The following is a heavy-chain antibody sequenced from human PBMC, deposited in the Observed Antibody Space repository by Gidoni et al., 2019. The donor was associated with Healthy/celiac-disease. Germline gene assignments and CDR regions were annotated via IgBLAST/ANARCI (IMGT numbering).Heavy chain of an antibody. CDR2: MSGSGGST. CDR3: AKDRYSNYRDAFDI. J-gene: IGHJ3*02. Sequence: EVQLLESGGGLVQPGGSLRLSCAASGITFSSYAMSWVRQPPGKGLEWVSAMSGSGGSTYYADSVKGRVTISRDDSKNTLYLQMNSLRAEDTAVYYCAKDRYSNYRDAFDIWGQGTMVTVSA. CDR1: GITFSSYA. D-gene: IGHD4-4*01. V-gene: IGHV3-23*01.